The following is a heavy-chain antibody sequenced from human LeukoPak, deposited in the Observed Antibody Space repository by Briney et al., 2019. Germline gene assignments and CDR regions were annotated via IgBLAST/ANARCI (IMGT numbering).Heavy chain of an antibody. J-gene: IGHJ4*02. CDR1: GFTFSSYA. CDR3: AKLSGNYYYFDY. D-gene: IGHD1-26*01. CDR2: ISGSAGST. Sequence: GGSLRLSCAASGFTFSSYAMSWVRQAPGKGLEWVSAISGSAGSTYYADSVKGRFTISRDNSKSTLHLQMNSLRAEDTAVYHCAKLSGNYYYFDYWGQGTLVAVSS. V-gene: IGHV3-23*01.